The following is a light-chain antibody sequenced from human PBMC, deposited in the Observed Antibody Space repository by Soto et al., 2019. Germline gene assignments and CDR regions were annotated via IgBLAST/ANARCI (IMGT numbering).Light chain of an antibody. V-gene: IGLV2-14*01. CDR3: SSYTSSTTRV. CDR1: SSDVGGYNF. CDR2: DVS. J-gene: IGLJ1*01. Sequence: QSVLTQPASVSGSPGQSIAISCTGTSSDVGGYNFVSWYQQHPGKAPKLMIYDVSNRPSGVSNRFSGSKSGNTASLTISGLQAEDDADYYCSSYTSSTTRVFGTGTNVTVL.